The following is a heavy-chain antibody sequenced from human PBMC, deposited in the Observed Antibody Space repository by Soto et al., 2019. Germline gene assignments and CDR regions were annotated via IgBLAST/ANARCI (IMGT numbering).Heavy chain of an antibody. CDR2: IYYSGST. J-gene: IGHJ5*02. CDR3: AIRVTYYYDSSGTNWFDP. CDR1: GGSISSYY. V-gene: IGHV4-59*01. Sequence: SETLPLTCTVSGGSISSYYWSWIRQPPGKGLEWIGYIYYSGSTNYNPSLKSRVTISVDTSKNQFSLKLSSVTAADTAVYYCAIRVTYYYDSSGTNWFDPWGQGTLVTVS. D-gene: IGHD3-22*01.